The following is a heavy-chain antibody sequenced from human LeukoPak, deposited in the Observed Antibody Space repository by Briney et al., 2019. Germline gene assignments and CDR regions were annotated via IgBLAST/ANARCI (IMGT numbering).Heavy chain of an antibody. J-gene: IGHJ4*02. CDR2: IIPIFGTA. CDR3: ASSGRPYYYDSSGYYPDY. Sequence: ASVKVSCKASGGTFSGYAISWVRQAPGQGLEWMGGIIPIFGTANYAQKFQGRVTITADESTSTAYMELSSLRSEDTAVYYCASSGRPYYYDSSGYYPDYWGQGTLVTVSS. V-gene: IGHV1-69*13. D-gene: IGHD3-22*01. CDR1: GGTFSGYA.